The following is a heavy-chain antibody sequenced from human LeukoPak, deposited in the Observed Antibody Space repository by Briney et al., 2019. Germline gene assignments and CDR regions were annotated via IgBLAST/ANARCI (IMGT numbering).Heavy chain of an antibody. Sequence: HPGGSLRLSCAASGFTFSSYWMSWVRQAPGKGLEWVANIKQDGSEKYYVDSVKGRFTISRDNAKNSLYLQMNSLRAEDTAVYYCARDTSLMDYGSGSPRDFDYWGQGTLVTVSS. CDR3: ARDTSLMDYGSGSPRDFDY. CDR1: GFTFSSYW. CDR2: IKQDGSEK. D-gene: IGHD3-10*01. V-gene: IGHV3-7*01. J-gene: IGHJ4*02.